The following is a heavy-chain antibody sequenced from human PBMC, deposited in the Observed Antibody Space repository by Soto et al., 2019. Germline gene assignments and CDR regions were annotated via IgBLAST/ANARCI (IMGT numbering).Heavy chain of an antibody. J-gene: IGHJ5*02. CDR2: IYPGDSDT. CDR3: ASTSIAAAGKDYNWFDP. D-gene: IGHD6-13*01. CDR1: GYSFTNYW. V-gene: IGHV5-51*01. Sequence: GESLKISCQGSGYSFTNYWIGWVRQMPGKGLEWMGIIYPGDSDTRYSPSFQGQVTISADKSISTAYLQWSSLKASDTAMYYCASTSIAAAGKDYNWFDPWGQGTLVTVSS.